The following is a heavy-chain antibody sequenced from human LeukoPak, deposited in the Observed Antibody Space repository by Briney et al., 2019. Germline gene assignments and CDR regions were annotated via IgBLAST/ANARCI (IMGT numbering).Heavy chain of an antibody. Sequence: SETLSLTCTVSGASXXXXYYYWSWIRQPPGKXXXXIGXXSYXXXXXXXXXXXXXXTXXIDXSKNQFSLKLSSVTAADTAVYFCASGSTLIGYGMDVWGQGTTVTVSS. CDR1: GASXXXXYYY. V-gene: IGHV4-30-4*01. CDR3: ASGSTLIGYGMDV. CDR2: XSYXXXX. J-gene: IGHJ6*02. D-gene: IGHD6-25*01.